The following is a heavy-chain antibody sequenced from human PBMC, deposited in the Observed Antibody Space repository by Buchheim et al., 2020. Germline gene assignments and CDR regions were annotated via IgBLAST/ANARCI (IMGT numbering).Heavy chain of an antibody. CDR2: INTDGSTT. CDR3: VRDRGWTAFDD. V-gene: IGHV3-74*01. Sequence: EVQLVESGGGLVQPGGSLRLSCAASGFIFSKYWIQWVRHAPGKGLERVSFINTDGSTTGYADSVKGRFTISRDNARTTVYLHMTSRRVEDTAVYYCVRDRGWTAFDDWGKGAL. CDR1: GFIFSKYW. J-gene: IGHJ4*02. D-gene: IGHD2-15*01.